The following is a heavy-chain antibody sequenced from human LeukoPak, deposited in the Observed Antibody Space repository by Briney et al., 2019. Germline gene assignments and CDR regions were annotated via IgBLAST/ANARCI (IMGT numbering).Heavy chain of an antibody. CDR2: ISANNGET. V-gene: IGHV1-18*04. J-gene: IGHJ4*02. D-gene: IGHD2-2*01. CDR1: GYTFTNYG. CDR3: ARVPPSAHQLISSDY. Sequence: ASVKVSCKASGYTFTNYGISCVRQAPGQGLEWMAWISANNGETRYAQNFQGRVTMTTDTSTSTAYMELRSLRSDDTAVYYCARVPPSAHQLISSDYWGQGAQVTVSS.